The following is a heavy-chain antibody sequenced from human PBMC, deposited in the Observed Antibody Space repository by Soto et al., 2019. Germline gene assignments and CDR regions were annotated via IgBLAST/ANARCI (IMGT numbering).Heavy chain of an antibody. CDR3: ARLSGSFPRLFDP. V-gene: IGHV4-59*01. Sequence: SETLSLTCTVSGGSISSYYCIFIRQPPGKGLEWIVYIYYSGSTNYNPSLKSRVTISVDTSKNQFSLKLSSVTAADTAVYYCARLSGSFPRLFDPWGQGTLVTVSS. CDR2: IYYSGST. J-gene: IGHJ5*02. CDR1: GGSISSYY. D-gene: IGHD1-26*01.